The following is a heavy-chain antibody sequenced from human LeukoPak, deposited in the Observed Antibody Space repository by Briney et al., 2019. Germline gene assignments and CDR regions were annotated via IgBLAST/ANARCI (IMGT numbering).Heavy chain of an antibody. J-gene: IGHJ4*02. CDR2: ISGSDGST. V-gene: IGHV3-23*01. D-gene: IGHD6-13*01. CDR1: GFTFSSYA. Sequence: GESLRLSCAASGFTFSSYAISWVRQAPGKGLEWVSAISGSDGSTYYADSVKGRFTISRDNSKNTLYLQMSGLRAEDTAAYYCAKLMVAYSSSRFDYWGQGTLVTVSS. CDR3: AKLMVAYSSSRFDY.